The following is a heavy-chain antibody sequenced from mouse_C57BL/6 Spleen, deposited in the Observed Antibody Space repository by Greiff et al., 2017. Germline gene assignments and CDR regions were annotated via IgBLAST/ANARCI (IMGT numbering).Heavy chain of an antibody. J-gene: IGHJ4*01. D-gene: IGHD3-2*02. V-gene: IGHV1-15*01. CDR3: TRGLRLRYYYAMDY. Sequence: QVQLQESGAELVRPGASVTLSCKASGYTFTDYEMHWVKQTPVHGLEWIGAIDPETGGTAYNQKFKGKAILTADKSSSTAYMELRSLTSDDSAVYYCTRGLRLRYYYAMDYWGQGTSVTVSS. CDR1: GYTFTDYE. CDR2: IDPETGGT.